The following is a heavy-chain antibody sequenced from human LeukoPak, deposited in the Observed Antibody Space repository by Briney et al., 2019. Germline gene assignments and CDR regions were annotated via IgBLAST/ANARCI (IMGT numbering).Heavy chain of an antibody. V-gene: IGHV5-51*01. CDR3: ARDYYDSSGSDAFDI. CDR1: GYSFTIYW. CDR2: IYPADSNT. Sequence: GESLKISCKGSGYSFTIYWIGWLRQMPGKGLEWMGIIYPADSNTKYSPSFQGQVTISADTSINTAYLQWNSLKASDTATYYCARDYYDSSGSDAFDIWGQGTMVTVYS. D-gene: IGHD3-22*01. J-gene: IGHJ3*02.